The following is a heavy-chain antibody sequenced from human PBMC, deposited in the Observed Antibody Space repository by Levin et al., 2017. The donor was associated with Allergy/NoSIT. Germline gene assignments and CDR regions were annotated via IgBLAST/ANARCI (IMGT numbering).Heavy chain of an antibody. CDR1: GFTFSSSA. CDR3: AADPYCISTSCYESYYYYGMDV. V-gene: IGHV1-58*01. CDR2: IVVGSGNT. Sequence: PGASVKVSCKASGFTFSSSAVQWVRQARGQRLEWIGWIVVGSGNTNYAQKFQERVTITRDMSTSTAYMELSSLRSEDTAVYYCAADPYCISTSCYESYYYYGMDVWGQGSTVTVSS. J-gene: IGHJ6*02. D-gene: IGHD2-2*01.